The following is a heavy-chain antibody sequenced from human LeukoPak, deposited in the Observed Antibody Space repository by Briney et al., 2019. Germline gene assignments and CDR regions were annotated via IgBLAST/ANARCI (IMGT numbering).Heavy chain of an antibody. D-gene: IGHD4-17*01. J-gene: IGHJ6*02. CDR3: ARHRYGEGCYGMDV. Sequence: SGTLSLTCTVSGGSISSYYWSWIRQPPGKGLEWIGYIYYSGSTNYNPSLKSRVTISVDTSKNQFSLKLSSVTAADTAVYYCARHRYGEGCYGMDVWGQGTTVTVSS. CDR1: GGSISSYY. V-gene: IGHV4-59*08. CDR2: IYYSGST.